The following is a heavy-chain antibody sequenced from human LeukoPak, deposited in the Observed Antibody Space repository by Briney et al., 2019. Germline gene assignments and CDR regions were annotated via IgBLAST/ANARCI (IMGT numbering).Heavy chain of an antibody. V-gene: IGHV3-23*01. CDR2: VTSGGST. D-gene: IGHD3-9*01. Sequence: GGSLRLSCAASGFTFSTHAMSWGRQAPGKGLEWVSAVTSGGSTYNADSVKGRFTISRDDSKNMLYLQMNSLRAEDTAVYYCAKGQTYYDTLTGYPRYYYYGMDVWGQGTTVTVAS. CDR1: GFTFSTHA. CDR3: AKGQTYYDTLTGYPRYYYYGMDV. J-gene: IGHJ6*02.